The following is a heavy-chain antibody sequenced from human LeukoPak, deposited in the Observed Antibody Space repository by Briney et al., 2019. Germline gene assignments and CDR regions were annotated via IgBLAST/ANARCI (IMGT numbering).Heavy chain of an antibody. CDR2: INHSGST. Sequence: SETLSLTCAVYGGSFSGYYWSWIRQPPGKGLEWIGEINHSGSTNYNPSLKSRVTISVDTSKNQFSLKLSSVTAADTAVYYCARHPRVGVAGLFDPWGQGTLVTVSS. CDR1: GGSFSGYY. CDR3: ARHPRVGVAGLFDP. D-gene: IGHD3-3*01. V-gene: IGHV4-34*01. J-gene: IGHJ5*02.